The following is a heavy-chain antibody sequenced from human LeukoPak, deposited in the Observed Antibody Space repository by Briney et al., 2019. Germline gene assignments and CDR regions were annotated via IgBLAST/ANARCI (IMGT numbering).Heavy chain of an antibody. D-gene: IGHD3-10*01. V-gene: IGHV4-31*03. CDR1: GGSISSGGYY. Sequence: SQTLSLTCTVSGGSISSGGYYWSWIRQHPGKGLEWTGYIYYSGSTYYNPSLKSRVTISVDTSKNQFSLKLSSVTAADTAVYYCASARVLLWFGEVSSDAFDIWGQGTMVTVSS. J-gene: IGHJ3*02. CDR2: IYYSGST. CDR3: ASARVLLWFGEVSSDAFDI.